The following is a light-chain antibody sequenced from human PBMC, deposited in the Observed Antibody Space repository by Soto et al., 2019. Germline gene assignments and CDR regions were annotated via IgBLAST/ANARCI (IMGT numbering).Light chain of an antibody. Sequence: QSVLTQPPSVSGAPGQRVSISCTGSNSNIGAGYDVNWYQQLPGTAPKLLIYTNIDRPSGVPDRFSGSKSGASAFLVITGLRAEDEADYYCKSLVSSLSGSRVFGGGTQLTVL. V-gene: IGLV1-40*01. CDR1: NSNIGAGYD. J-gene: IGLJ3*02. CDR3: KSLVSSLSGSRV. CDR2: TNI.